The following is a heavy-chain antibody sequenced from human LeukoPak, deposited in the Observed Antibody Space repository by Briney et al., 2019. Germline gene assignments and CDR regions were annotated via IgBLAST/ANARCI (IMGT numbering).Heavy chain of an antibody. CDR3: ARMGRIIMVRGYYFDY. CDR1: GGSISSSSYY. V-gene: IGHV4-39*07. Sequence: SETLSLTCTVSGGSISSSSYYWGWIRQPPGKGLEWIGSIYYSGSTYYNPSLKSRVTISADMSKNQFSLKLRSVTAADTAVYYCARMGRIIMVRGYYFDYWGQGTLVTVSS. D-gene: IGHD3-10*01. CDR2: IYYSGST. J-gene: IGHJ4*02.